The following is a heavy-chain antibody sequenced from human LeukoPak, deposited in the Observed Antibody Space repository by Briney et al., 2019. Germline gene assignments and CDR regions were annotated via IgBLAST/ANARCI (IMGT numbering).Heavy chain of an antibody. J-gene: IGHJ4*02. CDR2: INGSGGST. CDR1: GFTFSSYG. CDR3: AKRGSGITVAADY. D-gene: IGHD6-19*01. Sequence: GGSLRLSCAASGFTFSSYGMSWVRQAPGKGLEWVSGINGSGGSTYYADSVKGRFTISRDNSKNTLYLQMNSLRAEDTAIYYCAKRGSGITVAADYWGQGTLVTVSS. V-gene: IGHV3-23*01.